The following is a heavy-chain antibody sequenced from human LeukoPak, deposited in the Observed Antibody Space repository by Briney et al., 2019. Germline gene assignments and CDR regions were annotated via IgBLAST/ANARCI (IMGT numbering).Heavy chain of an antibody. V-gene: IGHV4-39*01. Sequence: SETLSLTCTVSGGSISSSSLYWDWIRQPQGKGLEWIGTVYYSGSTYYNPSLKSRVTISVDTSKNQFSMKLSSVTAADTAVYYCARNASSLGAGAFDIWGQGTMVTVSS. J-gene: IGHJ3*02. CDR1: GGSISSSSLY. CDR2: VYYSGST. D-gene: IGHD2-2*01. CDR3: ARNASSLGAGAFDI.